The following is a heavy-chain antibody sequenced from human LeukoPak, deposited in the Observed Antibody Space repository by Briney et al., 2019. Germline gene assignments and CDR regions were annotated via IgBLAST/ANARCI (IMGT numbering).Heavy chain of an antibody. CDR1: GYSISSGYY. J-gene: IGHJ5*02. Sequence: SETLSLTCTVSGYSISSGYYWGWIRQPPGKGLEWIGSIYHSGSTYYNPSLKSRVTISVDTSKNQFSLKLSSVTAADTAVYYCARDWPHDYVWGSYPTGGFDPWGQGTLVTVSS. V-gene: IGHV4-38-2*02. CDR3: ARDWPHDYVWGSYPTGGFDP. D-gene: IGHD3-16*02. CDR2: IYHSGST.